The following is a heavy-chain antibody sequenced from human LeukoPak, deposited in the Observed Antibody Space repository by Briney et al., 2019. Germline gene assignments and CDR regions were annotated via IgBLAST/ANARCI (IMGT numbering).Heavy chain of an antibody. J-gene: IGHJ3*02. CDR1: GGSMSNYY. CDR3: AKSNGYGLIDI. CDR2: IYTSGTT. V-gene: IGHV4-4*07. D-gene: IGHD3-22*01. Sequence: SETLSLTCTVSGGSMSNYYWSWIRQPAGKGLEWVGHIYTSGTTSYNPSLKSRVTMSVDTSNNQFSLKVTSVTAADTAVYYCAKSNGYGLIDIWGQGTMVTVSS.